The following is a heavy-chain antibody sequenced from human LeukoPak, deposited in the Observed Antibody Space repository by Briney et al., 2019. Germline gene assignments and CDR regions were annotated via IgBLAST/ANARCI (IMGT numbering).Heavy chain of an antibody. Sequence: SETLSLTCTVSGGSISSYYWSWIRQPPGKGLEWIGYIYYSGSTNYNPSLKSRVTISVDTSKNQFSLKLSSVTAADTAVYYCARHGGWFDFDYWGQVTLVTVSA. D-gene: IGHD3-10*01. CDR1: GGSISSYY. V-gene: IGHV4-59*01. CDR3: ARHGGWFDFDY. J-gene: IGHJ4*02. CDR2: IYYSGST.